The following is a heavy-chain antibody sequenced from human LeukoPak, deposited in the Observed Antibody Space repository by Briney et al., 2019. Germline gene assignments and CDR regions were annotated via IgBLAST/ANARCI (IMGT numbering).Heavy chain of an antibody. J-gene: IGHJ5*02. Sequence: SETLSLTCIVSAYSISSGYYWGWIRQPLGKGLEWIGSIYHSESTYYNPSLKSRVTISIDTSKNQFSLKLSSVTAADTAVSYCARRWSSGGYLYNWFNPGAQETLVTVPS. D-gene: IGHD6-19*01. CDR2: IYHSEST. V-gene: IGHV4-38-2*02. CDR1: AYSISSGYY. CDR3: ARRWSSGGYLYNWFNP.